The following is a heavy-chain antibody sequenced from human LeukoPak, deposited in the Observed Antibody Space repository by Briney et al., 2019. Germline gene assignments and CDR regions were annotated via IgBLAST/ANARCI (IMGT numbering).Heavy chain of an antibody. CDR3: ARGGSRTYNWFDP. CDR1: GYSISSGYY. Sequence: SEALSLTCTVSGYSISSGYYWGWIRQPPGKGLEWIGSGSTYYNPSLKSRVTISVDTSMNQFSLKLSSVTAADTAVYYCARGGSRTYNWFDPWGQGTLVTVSS. D-gene: IGHD1-1*01. V-gene: IGHV4-38-2*02. J-gene: IGHJ5*02. CDR2: SGST.